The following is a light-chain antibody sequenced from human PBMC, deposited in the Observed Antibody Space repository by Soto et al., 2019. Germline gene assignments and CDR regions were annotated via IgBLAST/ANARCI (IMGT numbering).Light chain of an antibody. Sequence: DIQMTQSPSAMSASVGDRVTITCRASQDINNYLVWFQQKPGTVPKRLIYAASSLQSGVPSRFRDSRSGTEFTLTLSSLQPEDFATYYCLQHNRYPLTVGGGPKVQI. CDR1: QDINNY. CDR3: LQHNRYPLT. V-gene: IGKV1-17*03. J-gene: IGKJ4*01. CDR2: AAS.